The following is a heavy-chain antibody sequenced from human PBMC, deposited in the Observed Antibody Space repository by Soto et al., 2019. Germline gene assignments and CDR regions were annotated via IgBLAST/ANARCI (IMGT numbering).Heavy chain of an antibody. CDR1: GGTFSSYA. Sequence: QVQLVQSGAEVKKPGSSVKVSCKASGGTFSSYAISWVRQAPGQGLEWMGGIIPIFGTANYAQKFQGRVTITADESTSTAYMELSSLRSEDTAVYYCARGGYCSGGSCYGTYSWFDPWGQGTLVTVSS. CDR3: ARGGYCSGGSCYGTYSWFDP. J-gene: IGHJ5*02. CDR2: IIPIFGTA. V-gene: IGHV1-69*12. D-gene: IGHD2-15*01.